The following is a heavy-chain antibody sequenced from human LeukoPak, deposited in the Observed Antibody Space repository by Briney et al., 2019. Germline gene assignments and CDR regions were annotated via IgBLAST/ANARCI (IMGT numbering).Heavy chain of an antibody. CDR1: GGSISSYY. CDR3: ARDNLYSSNWFDY. D-gene: IGHD6-13*01. Sequence: SETLSLTCTVSGGSISSYYWSWIRQPAGKGLEWIGRIYVTGSTNYNPSLKSRVTMSVDTSKNQFSLKLTSVTAADTAVYYCARDNLYSSNWFDYWGQGTLVTVSS. CDR2: IYVTGST. V-gene: IGHV4-4*07. J-gene: IGHJ4*02.